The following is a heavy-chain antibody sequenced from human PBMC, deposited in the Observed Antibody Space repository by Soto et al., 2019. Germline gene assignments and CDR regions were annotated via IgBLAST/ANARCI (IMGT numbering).Heavy chain of an antibody. V-gene: IGHV3-30*18. Sequence: QVQLVESGGGVVQPGRSLRLSCAASGFTFSSYGMHWVRQAPGKGLEWVAVISYDGSNKYYADSVKGRFTISRDNSKNTLYLQMNSLSAEDTAVYYCAKGNGWNYDYWGQGTLVTVSS. CDR1: GFTFSSYG. CDR3: AKGNGWNYDY. J-gene: IGHJ4*02. D-gene: IGHD1-7*01. CDR2: ISYDGSNK.